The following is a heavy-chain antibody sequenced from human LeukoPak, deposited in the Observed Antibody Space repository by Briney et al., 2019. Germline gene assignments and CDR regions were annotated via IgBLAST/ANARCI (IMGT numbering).Heavy chain of an antibody. CDR1: GYSFTTYW. CDR2: IYPGDSDT. Sequence: SGESLKISCKASGYSFTTYWIGWVRQMPGKGLGWMGIIYPGDSDTRYSPSFQDHVTISVDKSITTAYLQWRSLKASDTAIYYCARARTRSMVTATDLWGQGTLVTVSS. D-gene: IGHD2-21*02. CDR3: ARARTRSMVTATDL. J-gene: IGHJ4*02. V-gene: IGHV5-51*01.